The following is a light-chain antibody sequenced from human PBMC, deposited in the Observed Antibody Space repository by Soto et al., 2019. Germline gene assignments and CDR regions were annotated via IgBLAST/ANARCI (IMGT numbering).Light chain of an antibody. J-gene: IGKJ1*01. CDR2: GAS. V-gene: IGKV3-20*01. CDR1: QSVSSSY. CDR3: QQYGSSSWT. Sequence: EIVLTQSPGTLSLSPVERATLSCRASQSVSSSYLAWYQQQPGQAPRLLIYGASSRATGIPDRFSGSGSGTDFTLTISRLEPEDFAVYYCQQYGSSSWTFGQGTKVDIK.